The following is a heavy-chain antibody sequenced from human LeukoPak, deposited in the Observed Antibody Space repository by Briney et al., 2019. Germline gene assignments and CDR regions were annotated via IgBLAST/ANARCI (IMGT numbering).Heavy chain of an antibody. CDR2: ITSSSTTI. Sequence: GGSLRLSCAASGFSFSDYNMNWVRQAPGKGLEWVSYITSSSTTIYYADSVKGRFTISRDNAKNSLYLEMFSLRADDTAVYYCAREVAFGASNVWGQGTMVTVSS. V-gene: IGHV3-48*01. CDR3: AREVAFGASNV. D-gene: IGHD5-12*01. J-gene: IGHJ3*01. CDR1: GFSFSDYN.